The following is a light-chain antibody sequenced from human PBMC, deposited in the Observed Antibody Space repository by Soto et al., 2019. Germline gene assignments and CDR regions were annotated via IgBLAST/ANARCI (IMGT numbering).Light chain of an antibody. CDR2: GAS. CDR3: QQYGDSPPMYT. CDR1: QSISSTY. V-gene: IGKV3-20*01. Sequence: EIVVTQSPGTLSLSPGERATLSCRASQSISSTYLAWYQQKRGQAPRLLIYGASSRATGIPDRFSGSGSGTDFTLTINSLEPEDFAVYYWQQYGDSPPMYTFGQGPKLEIK. J-gene: IGKJ2*01.